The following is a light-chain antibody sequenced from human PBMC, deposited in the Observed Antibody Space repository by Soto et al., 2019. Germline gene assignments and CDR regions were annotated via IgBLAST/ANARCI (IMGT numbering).Light chain of an antibody. Sequence: QSALTQPRSVSGSPGQSVTISCTGTSSDVGGYYYVSWYQQHPGKVPKLMIYDVNQRPSGVPDRFSASKSGNSASLTISGLQAEDEADYYCCSYAGDYSVVFGGGTKVTVL. CDR1: SSDVGGYYY. J-gene: IGLJ2*01. V-gene: IGLV2-11*01. CDR3: CSYAGDYSVV. CDR2: DVN.